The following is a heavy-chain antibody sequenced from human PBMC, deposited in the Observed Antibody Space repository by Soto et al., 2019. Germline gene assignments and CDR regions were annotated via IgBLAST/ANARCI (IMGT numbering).Heavy chain of an antibody. CDR1: GFTFSSYG. Sequence: HPGGSLRLSCAASGFTFSSYGMHWVRQAPGKGLEWVSAISYNSNNIYYADSMKGRFTISRDNAKNSLYLEMNSLRAEDTAVYYCARESEDLTSNFDYWGQGILVTVSS. CDR2: ISYNSNNI. V-gene: IGHV3-30*03. CDR3: ARESEDLTSNFDY. J-gene: IGHJ4*02.